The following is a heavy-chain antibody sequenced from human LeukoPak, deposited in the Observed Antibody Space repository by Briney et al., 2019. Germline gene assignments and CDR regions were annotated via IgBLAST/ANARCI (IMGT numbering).Heavy chain of an antibody. Sequence: PGGSLRLSCAASGFTFSSYWMSWVRQAPGKGLEWVANIKQDGSEKYYVDSVKGRFTISRDNAKNSLYLQMNSLRAEDTAVYYCARSVVFGIGDAFDIWGQGTMVTVSS. V-gene: IGHV3-7*01. D-gene: IGHD1-26*01. CDR2: IKQDGSEK. CDR1: GFTFSSYW. CDR3: ARSVVFGIGDAFDI. J-gene: IGHJ3*02.